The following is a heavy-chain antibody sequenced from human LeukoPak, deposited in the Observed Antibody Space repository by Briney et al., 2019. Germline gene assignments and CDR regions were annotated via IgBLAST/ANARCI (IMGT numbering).Heavy chain of an antibody. Sequence: ASVKVSCKASGYTLTSYDINWVRQATGQGLEWMGWMNPYSVNTVYAQKFQGRVTMTRNTSISTAYMDLSSLRAEDTAVYYCAGQARRGYYDFWSGQNPLDYWGQGTLVTVSS. CDR3: AGQARRGYYDFWSGQNPLDY. J-gene: IGHJ4*02. CDR2: MNPYSVNT. D-gene: IGHD3-3*01. V-gene: IGHV1-8*01. CDR1: GYTLTSYD.